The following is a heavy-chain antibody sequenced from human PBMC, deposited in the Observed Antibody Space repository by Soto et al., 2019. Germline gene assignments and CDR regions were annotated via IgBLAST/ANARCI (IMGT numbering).Heavy chain of an antibody. Sequence: QVQLVQSGAEEKKPGASVKVSCKASGYTFTGYAMHWVRQAPGQRLEWMGWINAGNGNTKYSQKFQGRVTITRDTPATTADMELSSLRSEDTAVYYCASAVAVAADFDYWGQGTLVTVSS. CDR3: ASAVAVAADFDY. J-gene: IGHJ4*02. D-gene: IGHD6-19*01. CDR1: GYTFTGYA. CDR2: INAGNGNT. V-gene: IGHV1-3*05.